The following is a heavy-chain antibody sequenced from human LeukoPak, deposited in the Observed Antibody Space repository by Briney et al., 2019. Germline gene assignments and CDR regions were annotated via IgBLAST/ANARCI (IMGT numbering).Heavy chain of an antibody. CDR1: GGSISSGAYY. CDR3: ARRSEYNWCDP. CDR2: IFYSRRT. Sequence: PLETLSLTCTVSGGSISSGAYYWTWIRQHPGKGLEWIGYIFYSRRTYYNPSPKSRVTISMDTSKNQFSLKLSSVTAADTAVYYCARRSEYNWCDPWGQGTLVTVSS. J-gene: IGHJ5*02. V-gene: IGHV4-31*03.